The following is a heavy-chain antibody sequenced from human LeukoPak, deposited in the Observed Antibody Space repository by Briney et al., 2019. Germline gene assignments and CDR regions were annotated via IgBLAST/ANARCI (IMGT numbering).Heavy chain of an antibody. CDR2: IIPIFGTA. V-gene: IGHV1-69*13. CDR3: ARGTDNEGYYYYYMDV. Sequence: SVKVSCKASGGTFSSYAISWVRQAPGQGLEWMGGIIPIFGTANYAQKFQGRVTITADESTSTAYMELSSLRSEDTAVYYCARGTDNEGYYYYYMDVWGKGTTVTISS. CDR1: GGTFSSYA. D-gene: IGHD1-1*01. J-gene: IGHJ6*03.